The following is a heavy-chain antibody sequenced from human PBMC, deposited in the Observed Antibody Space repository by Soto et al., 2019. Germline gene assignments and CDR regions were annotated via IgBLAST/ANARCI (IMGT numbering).Heavy chain of an antibody. V-gene: IGHV1-46*01. J-gene: IGHJ6*02. D-gene: IGHD4-17*01. CDR2: INPSGGST. CDR1: GYTFTSYY. CDR3: ASNDYGDYYYYGMDV. Sequence: GASVKVSCKASGYTFTSYYMHWVRQAPGQGLEWMGIINPSGGSTSYAQKFQGRVTMTRDTSTSTVYMELSSLRSEDTAVYYCASNDYGDYYYYGMDVWGQGTSVTVSS.